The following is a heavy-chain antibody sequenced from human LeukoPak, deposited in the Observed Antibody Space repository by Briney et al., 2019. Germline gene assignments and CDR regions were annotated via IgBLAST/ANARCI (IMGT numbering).Heavy chain of an antibody. CDR2: INHSGST. CDR1: GGSFSGYY. Sequence: SETLSLTCAVYGGSFSGYYWSWIRQPPGKGLEWIGEINHSGSTNYNPSLKSRVTISVDTSKNQFSLKLSSVTAADTAVYHCARGGQMYSSLDYWGQGTLVTVSS. V-gene: IGHV4-34*01. J-gene: IGHJ4*02. D-gene: IGHD6-19*01. CDR3: ARGGQMYSSLDY.